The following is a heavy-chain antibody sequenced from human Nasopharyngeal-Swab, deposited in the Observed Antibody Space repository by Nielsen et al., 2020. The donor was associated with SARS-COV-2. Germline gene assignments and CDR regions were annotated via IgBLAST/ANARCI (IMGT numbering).Heavy chain of an antibody. CDR1: GGSISSGGYF. Sequence: SGTLFLTCTVSGGSISSGGYFWSWVRPPPGEGLEWIGYIHYTGNTYYNPSLESRLTISLDTSQNQFSLRLSSVTAADTAVYYCAREVIEQAVSDAFDFWGQGTMVTVSS. V-gene: IGHV4-31*03. D-gene: IGHD3-16*02. CDR2: IHYTGNT. CDR3: AREVIEQAVSDAFDF. J-gene: IGHJ3*01.